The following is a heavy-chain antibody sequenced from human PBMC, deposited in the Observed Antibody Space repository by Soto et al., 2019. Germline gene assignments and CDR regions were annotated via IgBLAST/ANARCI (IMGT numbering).Heavy chain of an antibody. CDR3: AKTPSLVKGGIAVDLNWFDP. Sequence: PGGSLRLSCAASGFTFSSYAMSWVRQAPGKGLEWVSAISGSGGSTYYADSVKGRFTISRDNSKNTLYLQINSLRAEDTAVYYCAKTPSLVKGGIAVDLNWFDPWGQGTLVTVSS. V-gene: IGHV3-23*01. J-gene: IGHJ5*02. D-gene: IGHD6-19*01. CDR2: ISGSGGST. CDR1: GFTFSSYA.